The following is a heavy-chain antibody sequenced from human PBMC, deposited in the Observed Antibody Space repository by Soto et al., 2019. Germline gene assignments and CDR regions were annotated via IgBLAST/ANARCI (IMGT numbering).Heavy chain of an antibody. CDR3: AKSLEWLRFRAFDI. J-gene: IGHJ3*02. Sequence: GGSLRLSCAASGFTFSSYSMSWVRQAPGKGLEWVSAISGSGGSTYYADSVKGRFTFSRDNSKNTLYLQMNSLRAEDTAVYYCAKSLEWLRFRAFDIWGQGTMVTVSS. V-gene: IGHV3-23*01. D-gene: IGHD5-12*01. CDR1: GFTFSSYS. CDR2: ISGSGGST.